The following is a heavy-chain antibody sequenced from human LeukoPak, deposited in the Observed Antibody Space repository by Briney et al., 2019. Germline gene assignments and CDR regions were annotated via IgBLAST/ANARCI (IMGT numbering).Heavy chain of an antibody. D-gene: IGHD1-1*01. CDR2: IYSDRNT. Sequence: PGGSLRLSCTASGFTVSSSYMSWVRQAPGKGLEWVSIIYSDRNTYYAASVKGRFTISRDDSKNTLLLQMDSLRAEDTAIYYCARDHPQLAFDYWGQGTLVTVSS. V-gene: IGHV3-53*01. CDR1: GFTVSSSY. CDR3: ARDHPQLAFDY. J-gene: IGHJ4*02.